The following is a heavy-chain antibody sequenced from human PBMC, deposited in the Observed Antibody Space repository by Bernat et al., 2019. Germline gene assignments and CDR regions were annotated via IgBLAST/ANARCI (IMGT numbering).Heavy chain of an antibody. CDR1: GFTFDDYG. J-gene: IGHJ6*02. Sequence: EVQLVESGGGVVRPGGSLRLSCAASGFTFDDYGMSWVRQAPGKGLEWVSGINWNGGSTGYADSVKGRFTISRDNAKNSLYLQMNSLRAEDASLYYCARGDLEARYYCGMDVWGQGTMVTVSS. CDR2: INWNGGST. V-gene: IGHV3-20*04. CDR3: ARGDLEARYYCGMDV.